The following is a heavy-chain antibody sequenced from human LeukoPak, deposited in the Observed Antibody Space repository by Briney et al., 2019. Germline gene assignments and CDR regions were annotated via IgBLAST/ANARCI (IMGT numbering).Heavy chain of an antibody. CDR3: ARERGYYDRSGYYFGQYALDV. J-gene: IGHJ6*02. CDR2: INADGGRA. CDR1: GYVFTGYY. Sequence: EASVKVSCKASGYVFTGYYIHWVRQAPGQGLEWMGRINADGGRANYAQKFQGRVTMTRDMSLNTAYMELSRLTSDDTAVYYCARERGYYDRSGYYFGQYALDVWGQGTTVTVSS. D-gene: IGHD3-22*01. V-gene: IGHV1-2*06.